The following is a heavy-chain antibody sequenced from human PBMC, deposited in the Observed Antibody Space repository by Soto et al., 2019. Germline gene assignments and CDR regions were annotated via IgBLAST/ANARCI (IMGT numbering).Heavy chain of an antibody. CDR2: IIPIFGTA. D-gene: IGHD3-22*01. Sequence: SVKVSCKASGGTFSSYAISWVRQAPGQGLEWMGGIIPIFGTANYAQKFQGRVTITADESTSTAYMELSSLRSEDTAVYYCARDPDRYHDLQPYDDYWGQGTLVTVSS. CDR1: GGTFSSYA. J-gene: IGHJ4*02. V-gene: IGHV1-69*13. CDR3: ARDPDRYHDLQPYDDY.